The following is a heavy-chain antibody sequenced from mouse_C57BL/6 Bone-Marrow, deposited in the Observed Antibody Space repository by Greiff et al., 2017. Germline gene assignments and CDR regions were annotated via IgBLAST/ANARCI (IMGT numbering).Heavy chain of an antibody. Sequence: VQLQQPGAELVKPGASVKMSCKASGYTFTSYWITWVKQRPGQGLEWIGDIYPGSGSTNYNEKFKSKATLTVDTSSSTAYMQLSSLTSEDSAVYYCARDDYGSSYCDVWGTGTTVTVSS. CDR2: IYPGSGST. D-gene: IGHD1-1*01. CDR1: GYTFTSYW. CDR3: ARDDYGSSYCDV. J-gene: IGHJ1*03. V-gene: IGHV1-55*01.